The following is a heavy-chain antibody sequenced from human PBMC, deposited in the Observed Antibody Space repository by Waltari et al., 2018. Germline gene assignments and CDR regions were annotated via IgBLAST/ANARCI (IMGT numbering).Heavy chain of an antibody. CDR2: ISANNGHT. CDR3: ARERHRLMEVGYLMALDP. CDR1: GYHFSEFG. Sequence: QAQLVQSGAEVTKPGASVNVSCRTSGYHFSEFGFSWVRQAHGQGLEWMGWISANNGHTNHAQKFQGRLIMTKDTSTTTVYMELNYLTSDDTAVYYCARERHRLMEVGYLMALDPWGQGTLVTVSS. J-gene: IGHJ5*02. D-gene: IGHD3-3*01. V-gene: IGHV1-18*01.